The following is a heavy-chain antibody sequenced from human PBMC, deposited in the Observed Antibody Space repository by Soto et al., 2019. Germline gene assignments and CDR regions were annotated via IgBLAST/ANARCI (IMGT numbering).Heavy chain of an antibody. D-gene: IGHD4-17*01. CDR1: GFTFSSYA. V-gene: IGHV3-23*01. CDR3: ANELIYGQRPFDY. J-gene: IGHJ4*02. Sequence: GALRLSCAASGFTFSSYAMSWVRQAPGKGLEWVSAISGSGGSTYYADSVKGRFTISRDNSKNTLYLQMNSLRAEDAAVYYCANELIYGQRPFDYWGQGTLVTVSS. CDR2: ISGSGGST.